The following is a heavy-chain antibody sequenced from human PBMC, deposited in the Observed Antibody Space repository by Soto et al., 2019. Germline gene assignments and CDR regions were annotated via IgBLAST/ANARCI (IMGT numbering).Heavy chain of an antibody. V-gene: IGHV4-59*08. D-gene: IGHD2-2*01. CDR1: GGSISSYC. J-gene: IGHJ5*02. Sequence: SETLSLPCTVSGGSISSYCWLWIRQPPGKGLEWMGYIYSSGSTNYNPPLKSRVTISVDTSKNQFSLKLSSVTHADTAVYYCERHHPPAYFAPWGHGTPVPVSS. CDR2: IYSSGST. CDR3: ERHHPPAYFAP.